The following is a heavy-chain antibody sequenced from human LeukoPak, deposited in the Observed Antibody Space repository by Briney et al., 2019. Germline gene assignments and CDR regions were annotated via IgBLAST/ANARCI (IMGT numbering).Heavy chain of an antibody. Sequence: PGGSLRLSCAASGFTFSSYAMSWVRQAPGKGLEWVSATSGSGGSTYYADSVKGRFTISRDNSKNTLYLQMNSLRAEDTAVYYCARRDLWYSSSWYYFDYWGQGTLATVSS. CDR2: TSGSGGST. J-gene: IGHJ4*02. D-gene: IGHD6-13*01. CDR3: ARRDLWYSSSWYYFDY. CDR1: GFTFSSYA. V-gene: IGHV3-23*01.